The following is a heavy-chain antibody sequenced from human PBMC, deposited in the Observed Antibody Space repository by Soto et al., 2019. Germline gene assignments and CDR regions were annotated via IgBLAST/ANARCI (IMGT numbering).Heavy chain of an antibody. D-gene: IGHD2-15*01. V-gene: IGHV1-24*01. Sequence: ASVKVSCKASGYTFTSYGISWVRQAPGQGLEWMGGFDPEDGETIYAQKFQGRVTMTEDTSTDTAYMELSSLRSEDTAVYYCATDLGYCSGGSCYPAPWGQGTLVTVSS. CDR3: ATDLGYCSGGSCYPAP. CDR2: FDPEDGET. J-gene: IGHJ5*02. CDR1: GYTFTSYG.